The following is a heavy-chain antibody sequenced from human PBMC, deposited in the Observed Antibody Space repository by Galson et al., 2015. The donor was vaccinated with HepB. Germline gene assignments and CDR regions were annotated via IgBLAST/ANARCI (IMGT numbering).Heavy chain of an antibody. CDR2: LSGSGLGT. D-gene: IGHD3-22*01. CDR1: GFTFRRHA. CDR3: AAKEDYYDSSAYCDY. J-gene: IGHJ4*02. V-gene: IGHV3-23*01. Sequence: SLRLSCAASGFTFRRHAMSWVRQAPGKGLEWVSTLSGSGLGTYYADSVKGRFTVSRDNSKNTLYLQMNSLRAEDTAIYYCAAKEDYYDSSAYCDYWGQGTLVTVSS.